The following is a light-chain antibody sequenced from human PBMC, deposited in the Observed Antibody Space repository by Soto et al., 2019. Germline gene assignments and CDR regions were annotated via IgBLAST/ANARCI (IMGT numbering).Light chain of an antibody. J-gene: IGKJ4*01. CDR1: QGVRIW. V-gene: IGKV1-12*01. CDR2: AAS. Sequence: DIQITQSPPTLSSSLVDIVSITCRASQGVRIWLAWYQQKPGKAPNLLIYAASSLRSGVPSRFSGSGSGTGFALTISSLQPEDFATYYCQQINSFPPTFGGGTKVDIK. CDR3: QQINSFPPT.